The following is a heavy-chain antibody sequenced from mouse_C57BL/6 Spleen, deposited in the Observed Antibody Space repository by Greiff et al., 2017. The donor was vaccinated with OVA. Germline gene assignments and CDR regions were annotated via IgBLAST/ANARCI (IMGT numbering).Heavy chain of an antibody. CDR3: GRGMGLRLFDY. CDR1: GYTFTSYW. Sequence: QVQLQQPGAELVMPGASVKLSCKASGYTFTSYWMHWVKQRPGQGLEWIGEIDPSDSYTNYNQKFKGKSTWTVDKSSSTAYMQLSSLTSEDSAVYYCGRGMGLRLFDYWGQGTTLTVSS. CDR2: IDPSDSYT. J-gene: IGHJ2*01. D-gene: IGHD2-4*01. V-gene: IGHV1-69*01.